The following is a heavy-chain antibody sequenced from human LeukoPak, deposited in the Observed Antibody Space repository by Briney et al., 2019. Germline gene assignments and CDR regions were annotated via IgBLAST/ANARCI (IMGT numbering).Heavy chain of an antibody. CDR2: INSDGSST. D-gene: IGHD3-22*01. CDR3: ARAAYDSSGYYLGGVDY. V-gene: IGHV3-74*01. CDR1: GFTFSSYW. Sequence: GGSLRLSCAASGFTFSSYWMHWVRQAPGKGLVWVSRINSDGSSTSYADSVKGRFTISRDNAKNTLYLQMNSLRAEDTAVYYCARAAYDSSGYYLGGVDYWGQGTLVTVSS. J-gene: IGHJ4*02.